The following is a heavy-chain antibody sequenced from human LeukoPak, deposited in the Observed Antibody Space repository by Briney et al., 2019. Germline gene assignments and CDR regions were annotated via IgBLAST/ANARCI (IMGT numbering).Heavy chain of an antibody. D-gene: IGHD3-9*01. Sequence: SETLSLTCTVSGGSISSGDYYWSWIRQPPGKGLEWIGYIYYSGSTYYNPSLKSRVTISVDTSKNQSSLKLSSVTAADTAVYYCARSYDISPIDYWGQGTLVTVSS. CDR1: GGSISSGDYY. J-gene: IGHJ4*02. V-gene: IGHV4-30-4*08. CDR2: IYYSGST. CDR3: ARSYDISPIDY.